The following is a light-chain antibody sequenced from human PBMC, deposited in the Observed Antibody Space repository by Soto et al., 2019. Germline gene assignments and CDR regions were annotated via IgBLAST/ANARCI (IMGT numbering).Light chain of an antibody. J-gene: IGLJ2*01. V-gene: IGLV1-40*01. CDR3: QSYDNSLSAHVV. Sequence: QAVVTQPPSVSGAPGQRVTISCTGSSSNIGAGYDVHWYQQLPGTAPKLLIYGNSNRPSGVPDRFSVSKSGTSASLAITGLQAEDEADYYCQSYDNSLSAHVVFGGGTKLTVL. CDR1: SSNIGAGYD. CDR2: GNS.